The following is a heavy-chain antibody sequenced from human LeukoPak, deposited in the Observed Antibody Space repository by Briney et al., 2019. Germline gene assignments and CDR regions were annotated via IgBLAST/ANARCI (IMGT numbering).Heavy chain of an antibody. J-gene: IGHJ6*03. Sequence: PGGSLRLSCAAFGFAFSSYSMNWVRQAPGKGLEWVSSISSSSSYIYYADSVKGRFTISRDNAKNSLYLQMNSLRAEDTAVYYCARDGYQLLYPIYYYYYYMDVWGKGTTVTVSS. V-gene: IGHV3-21*01. CDR1: GFAFSSYS. CDR3: ARDGYQLLYPIYYYYYYMDV. CDR2: ISSSSSYI. D-gene: IGHD2-2*02.